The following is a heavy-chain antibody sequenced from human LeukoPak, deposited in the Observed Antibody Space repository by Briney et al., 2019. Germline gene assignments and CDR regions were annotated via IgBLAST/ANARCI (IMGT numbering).Heavy chain of an antibody. Sequence: GGSLRLSCAASGFTFSSYSMNWVRQAPGKGLEWASSISSSSSYIYYADSVKGRFTISRDNAKNSLYLQMNSLRAEDTAVYYCARDNLRSIAARGHGHDYWGQGTLVTVSS. V-gene: IGHV3-21*01. J-gene: IGHJ4*02. CDR3: ARDNLRSIAARGHGHDY. CDR1: GFTFSSYS. D-gene: IGHD6-6*01. CDR2: ISSSSSYI.